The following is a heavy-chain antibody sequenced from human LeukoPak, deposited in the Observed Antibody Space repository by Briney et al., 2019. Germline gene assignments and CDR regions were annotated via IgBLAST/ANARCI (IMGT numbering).Heavy chain of an antibody. CDR1: GYSFTTHW. CDR3: ARLEEDLTLGVAGYWFVP. V-gene: IGHV5-51*01. J-gene: IGHJ5*02. CDR2: IYPDDSNT. Sequence: GESLKISCKGSGYSFTTHWIGWVRQMPGKGLEWMGIIYPDDSNTRYSPSFQGQVTLSADKSINTAYPQWSSLRASDTAMYYCARLEEDLTLGVAGYWFVPWGQGTLVTVSS. D-gene: IGHD3-16*01.